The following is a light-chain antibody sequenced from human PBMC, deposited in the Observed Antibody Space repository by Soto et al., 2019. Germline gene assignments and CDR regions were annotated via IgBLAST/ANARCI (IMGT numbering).Light chain of an antibody. CDR1: QSISGW. Sequence: DIQMTQSPSTLSASVGDRVTITCRASQSISGWLAWYQQKPGEAPNLLIYDASSLESGVPPRFGGSGSGTEFTLTISCLQVDDFATYYCQQYSSFSPTFGQGTKVEI. J-gene: IGKJ1*01. V-gene: IGKV1-5*01. CDR3: QQYSSFSPT. CDR2: DAS.